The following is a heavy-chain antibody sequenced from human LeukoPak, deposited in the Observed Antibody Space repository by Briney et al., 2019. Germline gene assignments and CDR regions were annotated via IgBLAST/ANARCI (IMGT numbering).Heavy chain of an antibody. Sequence: AETLSLTGTVSGGSMSRYYWSWIRQPPGKGLDWIGYIYYSGRTKYNTSLKSRVTISVDTSKNQFSLQLSSVPAADTAVYYCARVDSSGWDGFDYWGQGTLVTVSS. CDR3: ARVDSSGWDGFDY. CDR1: GGSMSRYY. D-gene: IGHD6-19*01. CDR2: IYYSGRT. V-gene: IGHV4-59*01. J-gene: IGHJ4*02.